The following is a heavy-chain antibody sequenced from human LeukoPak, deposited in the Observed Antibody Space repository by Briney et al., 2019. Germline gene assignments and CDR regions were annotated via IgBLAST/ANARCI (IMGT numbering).Heavy chain of an antibody. CDR2: IYYSGST. J-gene: IGHJ4*02. Sequence: SETLSLTCAVYGGSFSGYYWSWIRQPPGKGLEWIGYIYYSGSTNYNPSLKSRVTISVDTSKNQFSLKLSSVTAADTAVYYCARSMERWEFSFDYWGQGTLVTVSS. CDR3: ARSMERWEFSFDY. V-gene: IGHV4-59*01. D-gene: IGHD1-1*01. CDR1: GGSFSGYY.